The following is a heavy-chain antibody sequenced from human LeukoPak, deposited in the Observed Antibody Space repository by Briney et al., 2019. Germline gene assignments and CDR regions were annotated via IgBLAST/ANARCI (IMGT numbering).Heavy chain of an antibody. CDR1: GFTFSNYA. CDR2: ISGSGGST. D-gene: IGHD2-21*02. Sequence: GGSLRLSCAASGFTFSNYAMNWVRQAPGKGLEWVSAISGSGGSTYYADSVKGRFTISRDNSKNTLYLQMNSLRAEDTAVYYCAKGIVVVTHFDYWGQGTLVTVSS. J-gene: IGHJ4*02. V-gene: IGHV3-23*01. CDR3: AKGIVVVTHFDY.